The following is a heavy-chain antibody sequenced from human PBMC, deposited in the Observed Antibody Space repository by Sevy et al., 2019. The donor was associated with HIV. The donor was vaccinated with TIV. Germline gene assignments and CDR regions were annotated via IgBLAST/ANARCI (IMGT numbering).Heavy chain of an antibody. V-gene: IGHV3-30-3*01. J-gene: IGHJ4*02. CDR3: ARDGEDWQLLGEYYFDY. Sequence: GGSLRLSCAASGFTVSRYAMHWVRQAPGKGLEWVAVISYDGSNKYYADSVKGRLTISRDNSKNTLYLQMNSLRAEDTAVYYCARDGEDWQLLGEYYFDYWGQGTLVTVSS. D-gene: IGHD3-10*01. CDR2: ISYDGSNK. CDR1: GFTVSRYA.